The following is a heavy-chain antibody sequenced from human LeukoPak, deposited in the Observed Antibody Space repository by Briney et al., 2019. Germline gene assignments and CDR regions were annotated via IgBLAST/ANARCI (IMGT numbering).Heavy chain of an antibody. D-gene: IGHD3-3*01. CDR2: IKQDGSEK. J-gene: IGHJ4*02. CDR1: GFTFSSYW. CDR3: ARAKDFWSGYYDY. Sequence: GGSLRLSCAASGFTFSSYWMSWVRQAPGKGLEWVANIKQDGSEKYYVDSVKGRFTISRDNAKSSLYLQMNSLRAEDTAVYYCARAKDFWSGYYDYWGQGTLVTVSS. V-gene: IGHV3-7*01.